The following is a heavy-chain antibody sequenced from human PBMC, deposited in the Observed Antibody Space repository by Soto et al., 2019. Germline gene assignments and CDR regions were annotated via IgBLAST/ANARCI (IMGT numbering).Heavy chain of an antibody. J-gene: IGHJ6*02. Sequence: QVQLQESGPGLVKPSETLSLTCTVSGGSISSYYWSWIRQPPGKGLEWIGYIYYSGSTNYNPSLKSRVTISVDPSKNQFSLKRSSVTAADTAVYYCARDYPRGRGPYGMDVWGQGTTVTVSS. CDR1: GGSISSYY. V-gene: IGHV4-59*01. CDR2: IYYSGST. D-gene: IGHD3-10*01. CDR3: ARDYPRGRGPYGMDV.